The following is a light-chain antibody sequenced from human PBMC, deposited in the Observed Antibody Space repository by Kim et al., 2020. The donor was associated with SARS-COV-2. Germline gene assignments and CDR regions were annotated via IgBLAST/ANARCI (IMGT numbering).Light chain of an antibody. V-gene: IGLV3-1*01. CDR1: EWGDKD. J-gene: IGLJ2*01. CDR3: QAWDRSTEV. Sequence: VCPGRTASITCAGDEWGDKDACWYQQKRGQSPVLVIYQEGKRAAGMPARFAGANAGSAATLTISVTQAMDEADYYCQAWDRSTEVLGGGTKGTVL. CDR2: QEG.